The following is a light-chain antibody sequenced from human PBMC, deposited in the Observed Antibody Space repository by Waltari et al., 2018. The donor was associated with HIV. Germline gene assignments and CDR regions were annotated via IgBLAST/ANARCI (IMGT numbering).Light chain of an antibody. CDR1: NIGSKS. J-gene: IGLJ3*02. V-gene: IGLV3-21*04. CDR2: YDS. Sequence: SYVLTQPPSVSVAPGKTARITCGGNNIGSKSVHWYQQKPGQAPVLVIYYDSDRPSGLPVRFSGSNSGSTATLTISRVEAGDEADYYCQLWDSSSDHPVFGGGTKLTVL. CDR3: QLWDSSSDHPV.